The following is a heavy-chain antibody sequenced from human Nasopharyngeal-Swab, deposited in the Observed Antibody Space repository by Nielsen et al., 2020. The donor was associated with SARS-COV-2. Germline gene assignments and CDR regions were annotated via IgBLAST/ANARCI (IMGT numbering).Heavy chain of an antibody. CDR3: ARPQAKYMTAAGIGTDAFDL. Sequence: SETLSLTCTVSGGSISSSDYYWGWIRQPPGKGLEWIGSIRYTGNTYYNPSLKTRVTISVDTSKNQFSLNLSSVTAADTAVYYCARPQAKYMTAAGIGTDAFDLWGQGTMVTVSS. CDR1: GGSISSSDYY. CDR2: IRYTGNT. V-gene: IGHV4-39*01. J-gene: IGHJ3*01. D-gene: IGHD6-13*01.